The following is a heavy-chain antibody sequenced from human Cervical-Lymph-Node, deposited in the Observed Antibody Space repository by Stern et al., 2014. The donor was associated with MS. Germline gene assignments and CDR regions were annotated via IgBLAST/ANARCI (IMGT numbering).Heavy chain of an antibody. V-gene: IGHV1-46*01. Sequence: MQLVESGAEVKKPGASVKVSCMASGYSFTSYFINWVRQAPGQGLEWMGIINPSAGNTNCAQKFQGRVVMTSDTSTGTVYMELSSLRSEDTAVYYCARDEGADYWGQGTLVTVSS. CDR1: GYSFTSYF. CDR2: INPSAGNT. CDR3: ARDEGADY. J-gene: IGHJ4*02.